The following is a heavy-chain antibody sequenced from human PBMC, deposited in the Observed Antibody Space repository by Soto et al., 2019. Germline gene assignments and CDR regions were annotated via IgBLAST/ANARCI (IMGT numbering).Heavy chain of an antibody. CDR1: CFQLDCSS. J-gene: IGHJ4*02. D-gene: IGHD6-13*01. V-gene: IGHV1-3*01. CDR3: ARDICPGAAAGNFDY. CDR2: INAGNGNT. Sequence: SKAPCFQLDCSSRCLVPQAPRQRLEWMGWINAGNGNTKYSQKFQGRVTITRDTSASTAYMELSSLRSEDTAVYYCARDICPGAAAGNFDYWGQGTLVTVSS.